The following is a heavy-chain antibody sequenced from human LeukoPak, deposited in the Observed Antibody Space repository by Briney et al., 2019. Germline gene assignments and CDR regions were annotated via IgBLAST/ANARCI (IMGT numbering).Heavy chain of an antibody. J-gene: IGHJ6*03. CDR1: GYTFTSYY. D-gene: IGHD3-16*01. V-gene: IGHV1-46*01. CDR3: ARGGRLQGYYYYYMDV. CDR2: INPSGGST. Sequence: ASVKVSCKASGYTFTSYYMHWVRQAPGQGLEWMGIINPSGGSTSYAQKFQGRVTMTRDMSTSTVYMELSSLRSEDTAVYYCARGGRLQGYYYYYMDVWGKGTTVTVS.